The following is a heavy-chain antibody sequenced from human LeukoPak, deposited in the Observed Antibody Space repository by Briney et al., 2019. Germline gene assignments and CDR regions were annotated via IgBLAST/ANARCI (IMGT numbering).Heavy chain of an antibody. D-gene: IGHD5-12*01. CDR3: ARDFVARRAMRYYYYYYMDV. J-gene: IGHJ6*03. CDR1: GFTFSSYW. CDR2: IKQDGSEK. V-gene: IGHV3-7*01. Sequence: GGSLRLSCAASGFTFSSYWMSWVRQAPGKGLEWVANIKQDGSEKYYVDSVKGRFTISRDNAKNSLYLQMNSLRAEDTAVYYCARDFVARRAMRYYYYYYMDVWGKGTTVTVSS.